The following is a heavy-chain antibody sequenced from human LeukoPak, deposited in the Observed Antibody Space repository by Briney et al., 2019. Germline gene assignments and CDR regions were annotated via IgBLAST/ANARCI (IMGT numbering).Heavy chain of an antibody. CDR2: ISGSGGST. D-gene: IGHD3-9*01. Sequence: AGGSLRLSCAASGFTFSSYAMSWVRQAPGKGLEWFSAISGSGGSTYYADSVKGRFTISRDNSKNTLYLQMNSLRAEDTAVYYCAKDIFDYYYGMDVRGQGTTVTVSS. V-gene: IGHV3-23*01. CDR1: GFTFSSYA. CDR3: AKDIFDYYYGMDV. J-gene: IGHJ6*02.